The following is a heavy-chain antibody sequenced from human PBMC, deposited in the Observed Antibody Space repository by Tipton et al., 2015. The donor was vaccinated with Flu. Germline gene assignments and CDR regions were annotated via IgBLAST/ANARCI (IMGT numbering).Heavy chain of an antibody. J-gene: IGHJ3*01. CDR1: GGSVNSYY. Sequence: GLVKPSETLSLTCSVSGGSVNSYYWSWIRQPAGKGLEWIRRIYMGGRTNYNPSLKSRVTMSLDLFKNQISLRLSSVTAADTAVYYCARERRGGWPFYDAFDFWGQGTTVTVSS. V-gene: IGHV4-4*07. CDR2: IYMGGRT. D-gene: IGHD6-19*01. CDR3: ARERRGGWPFYDAFDF.